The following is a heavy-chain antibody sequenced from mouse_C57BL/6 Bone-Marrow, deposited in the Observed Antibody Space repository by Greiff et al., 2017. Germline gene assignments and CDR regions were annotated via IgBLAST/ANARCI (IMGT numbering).Heavy chain of an antibody. D-gene: IGHD2-1*01. CDR1: GYTFTSYG. J-gene: IGHJ4*01. Sequence: QVQLQQSGAELARPGASVKLSCKASGYTFTSYGISWVKQRTGQGLEWIGEIYPRSGNTYYNEKFKGKATLTADKSSSTAYMELRSLTSEDSAVYFCARYGNCDYAMDYWGQGTSVTVSS. CDR3: ARYGNCDYAMDY. V-gene: IGHV1-81*01. CDR2: IYPRSGNT.